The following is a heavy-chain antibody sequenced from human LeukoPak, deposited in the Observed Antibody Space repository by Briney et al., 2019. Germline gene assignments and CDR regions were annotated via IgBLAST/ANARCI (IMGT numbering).Heavy chain of an antibody. CDR2: IYYSGST. CDR1: GGSISSSSYY. Sequence: SETLSLTCTVSGGSISSSSYYWGWIRQPPGKGLEWIVSIYYSGSTYYNPSLKSRVTISVDTSKNQFSLKLSSVTAADTAVYYCARDCLTGTSFDYWGQGTLVTVSS. J-gene: IGHJ4*02. V-gene: IGHV4-39*07. D-gene: IGHD7-27*01. CDR3: ARDCLTGTSFDY.